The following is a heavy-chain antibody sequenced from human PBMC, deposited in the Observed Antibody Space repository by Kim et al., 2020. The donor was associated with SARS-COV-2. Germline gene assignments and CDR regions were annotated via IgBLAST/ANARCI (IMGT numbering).Heavy chain of an antibody. Sequence: GESLKISCKGSGYSFTSYWIGWVRQMPGKGLEWMGIIYPGDSDTRYSPSFQGQVTISADKSISTAYLQWSSLKASDTAMYYCARLSRDIFDPYHPDYWGQGTLVTVSS. V-gene: IGHV5-51*01. CDR1: GYSFTSYW. CDR3: ARLSRDIFDPYHPDY. J-gene: IGHJ4*02. CDR2: IYPGDSDT. D-gene: IGHD3-9*01.